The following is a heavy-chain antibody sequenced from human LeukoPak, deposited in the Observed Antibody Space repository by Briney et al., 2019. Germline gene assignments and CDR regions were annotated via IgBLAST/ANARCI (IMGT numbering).Heavy chain of an antibody. V-gene: IGHV1-18*01. CDR2: ISVNNSNT. J-gene: IGHJ4*02. Sequence: ASVKLSRKASAYTFTSYGLNMVRQAPAQGLERVGWISVNNSNTNYAQKLQGRVTMTIDTSTSTAYMELRSLRSDDTAVYYCATGLYYYGWGSYYSGRGFDYWGQGTVVTVCS. CDR1: AYTFTSYG. CDR3: ATGLYYYGWGSYYSGRGFDY. D-gene: IGHD3-10*01.